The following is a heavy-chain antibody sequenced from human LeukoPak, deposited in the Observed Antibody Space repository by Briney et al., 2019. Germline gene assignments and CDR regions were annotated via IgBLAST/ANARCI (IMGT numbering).Heavy chain of an antibody. J-gene: IGHJ4*02. V-gene: IGHV1-8*02. Sequence: ASVKVSCKASGYTFTSYDINWVRQATGQGLEWMGWMNPNSGNTGYAQKFQGRVTMTRDTSTSTVYMELSSLRSEDTAVYYCARGGGGELLFDYWGQGTLVTVSS. D-gene: IGHD1-26*01. CDR3: ARGGGGELLFDY. CDR1: GYTFTSYD. CDR2: MNPNSGNT.